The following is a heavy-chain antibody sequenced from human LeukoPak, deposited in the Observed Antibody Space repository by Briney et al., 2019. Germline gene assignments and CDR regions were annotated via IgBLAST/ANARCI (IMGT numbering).Heavy chain of an antibody. J-gene: IGHJ4*02. CDR1: GVSISSTSYY. V-gene: IGHV4-39*01. D-gene: IGHD3-16*01. CDR3: ARGNYDYVWGGIDY. CDR2: IYYSGST. Sequence: NPPETLSLTCTVSGVSISSTSYYWGWIRQPPGKGLEWIASIYYSGSTYYNPSLKSRVTISVDTSKNQFSLKLSSVTAADTAVYYCARGNYDYVWGGIDYWGQGTLVTVSS.